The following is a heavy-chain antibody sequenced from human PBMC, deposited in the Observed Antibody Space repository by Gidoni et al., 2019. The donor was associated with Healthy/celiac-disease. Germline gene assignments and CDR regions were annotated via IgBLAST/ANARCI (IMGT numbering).Heavy chain of an antibody. Sequence: QVQLVESGGGVVQPGRSLRLSCAASGFPFSSYGMHWVRQAPGKGLEWVAVIWYDGSNKYYADSVKGRFTISRDNSKNTLYLQMNSLRAEDTAVYYCARDWVVVVANRPNLYGMDVWGQGTTVTVSS. CDR2: IWYDGSNK. CDR3: ARDWVVVVANRPNLYGMDV. V-gene: IGHV3-33*01. CDR1: GFPFSSYG. J-gene: IGHJ6*02. D-gene: IGHD2-15*01.